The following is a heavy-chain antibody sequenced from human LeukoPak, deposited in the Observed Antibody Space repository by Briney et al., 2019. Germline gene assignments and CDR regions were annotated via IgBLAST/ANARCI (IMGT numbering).Heavy chain of an antibody. CDR2: ISWNSGSI. CDR3: AKANSSGWYGVGAFDI. CDR1: GFTFDDYA. V-gene: IGHV3-9*01. D-gene: IGHD6-19*01. Sequence: GGSLRLSCAASGFTFDDYAMHWVRQAPGKGLEWVSGISWNSGSIGYADSVKGRFTISRDSAKNSLYLQMNSLRAEDTALYYCAKANSSGWYGVGAFDIWGQGTMVTVSS. J-gene: IGHJ3*02.